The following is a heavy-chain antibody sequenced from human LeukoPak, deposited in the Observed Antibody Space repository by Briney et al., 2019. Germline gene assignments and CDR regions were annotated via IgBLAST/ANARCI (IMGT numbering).Heavy chain of an antibody. CDR3: ARVGGIAAAV. Sequence: PGRSLRLSCAASGFTFRSYAMHWVRQAPGKGLEWVAVISYDGSNKYYADSVKGRFTISRDNSKNTLYLQMNSLRAEDTAVYYCARVGGIAAAVRGQGTLVTVSS. CDR2: ISYDGSNK. D-gene: IGHD6-13*01. V-gene: IGHV3-30*04. J-gene: IGHJ4*02. CDR1: GFTFRSYA.